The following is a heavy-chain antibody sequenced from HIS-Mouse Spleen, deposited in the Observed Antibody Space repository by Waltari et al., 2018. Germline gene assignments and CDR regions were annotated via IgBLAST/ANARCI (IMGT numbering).Heavy chain of an antibody. J-gene: IGHJ2*01. Sequence: QLQLQESGPGLVKPSETLSLTCTVPGSSISSSSYHWGWVRPPPGKGLEWIGSIYYSGSTYYNPSLKSRVTISVDTSKNQFSLKLSSVTAADTAVYYCAREIPYSSSWYDWYFDLWGRGTLVTVSS. D-gene: IGHD6-13*01. CDR1: GSSISSSSYH. V-gene: IGHV4-39*07. CDR3: AREIPYSSSWYDWYFDL. CDR2: IYYSGST.